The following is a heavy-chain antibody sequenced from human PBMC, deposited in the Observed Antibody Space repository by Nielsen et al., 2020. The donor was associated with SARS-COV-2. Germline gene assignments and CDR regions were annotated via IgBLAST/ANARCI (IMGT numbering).Heavy chain of an antibody. D-gene: IGHD3-10*01. V-gene: IGHV3-66*01. J-gene: IGHJ4*02. CDR3: ARDAGTNFDH. Sequence: LSLTCAASGFTVSSNYMSWVRQAPGKGLEWVSVIYSGGSTYYADSVKGRFTISRDNSKNTLYLQMNSLRAEDTAVYYCARDAGTNFDHWGQGTLVTVSS. CDR1: GFTVSSNY. CDR2: IYSGGST.